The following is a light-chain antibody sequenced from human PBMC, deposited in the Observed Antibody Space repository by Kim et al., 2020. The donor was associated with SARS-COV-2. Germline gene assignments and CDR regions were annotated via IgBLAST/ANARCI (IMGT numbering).Light chain of an antibody. V-gene: IGLV3-1*01. CDR2: QDV. CDR3: QTWDRGTAVV. Sequence: SRGQTAIITCSGDDLGDRYTFWFQQKPGHSPVLVIYQDVKRTSGIPERFSASNSGNTATLTISGTQPMDEADYYCQTWDRGTAVVFGGGTQLTVL. J-gene: IGLJ3*02. CDR1: DLGDRY.